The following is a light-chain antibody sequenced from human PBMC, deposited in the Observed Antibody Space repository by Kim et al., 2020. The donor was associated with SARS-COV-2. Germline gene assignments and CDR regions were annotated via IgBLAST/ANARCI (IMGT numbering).Light chain of an antibody. CDR3: QSYDSSLTGSV. J-gene: IGLJ3*02. CDR2: GNS. V-gene: IGLV1-40*01. CDR1: RSNIGADYD. Sequence: QPVLTQPPSVSGAPGQRVTISCTGDRSNIGADYDVHWYQQLPGTAPKLLIYGNSNRPSGVPDRFSGSKSGSSASLAITGLQAEDEADYFCQSYDSSLTGSVFGGGTQLTVL.